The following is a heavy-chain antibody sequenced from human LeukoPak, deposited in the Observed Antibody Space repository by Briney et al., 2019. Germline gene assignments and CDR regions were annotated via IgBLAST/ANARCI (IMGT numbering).Heavy chain of an antibody. J-gene: IGHJ4*02. V-gene: IGHV4-39*02. D-gene: IGHD6-25*01. CDR2: VYYGRSP. CDR1: GDSISRSTYY. Sequence: SETLSLTCTVSGDSISRSTYYWAWIRQPPGKGLEWIGSVYYGRSPYFNPSLESRATISVDTSKNHFSLKMSSVTAADMAVYYCARSSGTGTFSYWGQGTLVTVSS. CDR3: ARSSGTGTFSY.